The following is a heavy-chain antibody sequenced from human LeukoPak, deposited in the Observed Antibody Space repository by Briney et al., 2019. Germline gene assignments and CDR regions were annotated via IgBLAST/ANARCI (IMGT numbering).Heavy chain of an antibody. V-gene: IGHV4-30-2*01. CDR3: ARGAKRTLDY. J-gene: IGHJ4*02. Sequence: SETLSLTCTVSGAFIRGGGVYWSWIRQPPGKGLEWIGYIYHSGTTYYNPSLKSRVTISVDTSKNQFSLQLNSVTPEDTAVYYCARGAKRTLDYWGQGTLVTVSS. CDR2: IYHSGTT. CDR1: GAFIRGGGVY.